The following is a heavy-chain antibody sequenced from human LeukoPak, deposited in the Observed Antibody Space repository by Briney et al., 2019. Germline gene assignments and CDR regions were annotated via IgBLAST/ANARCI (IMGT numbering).Heavy chain of an antibody. V-gene: IGHV3-23*01. CDR2: ISGSGGST. CDR1: GFTFSSYA. D-gene: IGHD6-19*01. Sequence: GGSLRLSCAASGFTFSSYAVSWVRQAPGKGLEWVSAISGSGGSTYYADSVKGRFTISRDNSKNTLYLQMNSLRAEDTAVYYCAKDGGGSGWYFDYWGQGTLVTVSS. CDR3: AKDGGGSGWYFDY. J-gene: IGHJ4*02.